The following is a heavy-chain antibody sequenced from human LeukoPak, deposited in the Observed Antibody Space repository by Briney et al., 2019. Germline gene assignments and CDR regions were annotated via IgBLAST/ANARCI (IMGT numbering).Heavy chain of an antibody. CDR3: ARALPGFNSRRGGIGY. J-gene: IGHJ4*02. CDR2: INHSGST. CDR1: GGSFSGYS. V-gene: IGHV4-34*01. Sequence: PSETLSLTCAVYGGSFSGYSWSWIRQPPGKGLEWIGEINHSGSTNYNPSLKSRVTISVDTSKNQFSLKLSSVTAADTAVYYCARALPGFNSRRGGIGYWGQGTLVTVSS. D-gene: IGHD5-24*01.